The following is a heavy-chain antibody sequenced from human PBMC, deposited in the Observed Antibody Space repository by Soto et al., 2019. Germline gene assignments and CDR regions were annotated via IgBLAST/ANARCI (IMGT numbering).Heavy chain of an antibody. CDR2: IYSSGSS. D-gene: IGHD2-21*02. CDR3: AADTQNDDLGDCSAAFDI. V-gene: IGHV4-31*02. J-gene: IGHJ3*02. Sequence: SETLSLTCSVSGASINSDGHYWSWIRQVPGRGLEWLGYIYSSGSSDYNPSLKSRLTITLDTSKNQFSLRLISLTAADTAVYFRAADTQNDDLGDCSAAFDILGQGTLVAVSS. CDR1: GASINSDGHY.